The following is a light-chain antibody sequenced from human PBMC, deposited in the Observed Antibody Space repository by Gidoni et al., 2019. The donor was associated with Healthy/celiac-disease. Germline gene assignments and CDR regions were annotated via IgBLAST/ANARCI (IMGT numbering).Light chain of an antibody. Sequence: EILMTQSPATLSVSPWDRATLQCMASQSVSSNLAWYQQKPGQAPSLLIYGASTRPTGIPSRYSGSGAGTEFTLTISSLQSEDFAVYYWQQYNNWPPLTVGGGTKVEIK. J-gene: IGKJ4*02. CDR2: GAS. CDR3: QQYNNWPPLT. CDR1: QSVSSN. V-gene: IGKV3-15*01.